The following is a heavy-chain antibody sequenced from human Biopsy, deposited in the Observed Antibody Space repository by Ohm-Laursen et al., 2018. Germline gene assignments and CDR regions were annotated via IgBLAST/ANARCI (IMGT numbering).Heavy chain of an antibody. CDR2: TYKGGNT. J-gene: IGHJ6*02. V-gene: IGHV4-4*07. CDR1: GASITSYY. Sequence: GTLSLTCTVSGASITSYYWSWIRQPAGKGLEWIGHTYKGGNTNHNPSLKSRVSMSVDTSKNQLSLTLRSVTAADTAVYYCARDLPSSYHYAMDVWGQGTTVTVSS. CDR3: ARDLPSSYHYAMDV.